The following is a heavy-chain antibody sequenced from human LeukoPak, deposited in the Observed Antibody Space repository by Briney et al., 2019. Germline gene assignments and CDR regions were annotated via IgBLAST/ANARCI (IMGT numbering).Heavy chain of an antibody. J-gene: IGHJ4*02. V-gene: IGHV3-30-3*01. CDR2: ISYDGSNK. CDR3: ARDISLEREFDY. Sequence: PGGSLRLSCAASGFTFSSYAMHWVRQAPGKGLEWVAVISYDGSNKYYADSVKGRFTISRGNSKNTLYLQMNSLRAEDTAVYYCARDISLEREFDYWGQGTLVTVSS. CDR1: GFTFSSYA. D-gene: IGHD1-1*01.